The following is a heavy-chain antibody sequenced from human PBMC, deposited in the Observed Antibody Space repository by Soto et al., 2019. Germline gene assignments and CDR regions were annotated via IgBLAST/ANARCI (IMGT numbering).Heavy chain of an antibody. Sequence: QVQLVQSGAEVKKPGSSVKVSCKASGGTFSSYTISWVRQAPGQGLEWMGRIIPILGIANYAQKFQGRVTITADKSTSTAYMELSSLGSEDTAVYYCARDRGAGSGHTGAFDIWGQGTMVTVSS. J-gene: IGHJ3*02. CDR2: IIPILGIA. CDR1: GGTFSSYT. D-gene: IGHD1-26*01. V-gene: IGHV1-69*08. CDR3: ARDRGAGSGHTGAFDI.